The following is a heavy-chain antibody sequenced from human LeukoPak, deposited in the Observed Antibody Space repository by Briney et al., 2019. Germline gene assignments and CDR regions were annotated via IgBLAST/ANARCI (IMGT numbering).Heavy chain of an antibody. CDR2: INPNSGVT. Sequence: ASVKVSCKASGYTFTGHFMFWVRQAPGKGLEWMAWINPNSGVTSYAQKFQGRVTLTRDTSINTAYMELSRLRSDDTALYYCARGGAGTAYYDWDFFRFDHWGQGTLVTVSS. D-gene: IGHD5-12*01. CDR3: ARGGAGTAYYDWDFFRFDH. V-gene: IGHV1-2*02. CDR1: GYTFTGHF. J-gene: IGHJ4*02.